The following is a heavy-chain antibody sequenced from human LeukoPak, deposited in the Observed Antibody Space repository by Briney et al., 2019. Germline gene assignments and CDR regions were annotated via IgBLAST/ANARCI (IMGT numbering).Heavy chain of an antibody. J-gene: IGHJ6*03. CDR1: GYTFTNYY. CDR2: INPSSGST. CDR3: ARDLSGYYDSSGYHYYYYMDV. Sequence: ASVKVSCKASGYTFTNYYMHWVRQAPGQGLEWMGIINPSSGSTSYAQKFQGRVTMTRDTSTSTVYLELSRLRSEDTAVYYCARDLSGYYDSSGYHYYYYMDVWGKGTTVTVSS. D-gene: IGHD3-22*01. V-gene: IGHV1-46*01.